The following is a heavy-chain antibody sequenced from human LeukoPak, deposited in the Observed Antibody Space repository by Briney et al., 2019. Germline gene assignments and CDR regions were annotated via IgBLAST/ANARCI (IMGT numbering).Heavy chain of an antibody. Sequence: SVTVSCKASGGTFSSYAISWVRQAPGQGLEWMGRIIPILGIANYAQKFQGRVTVTADKSTSTAYMELSSLRSEDTAVYYCAREHDIVASYYYYGMDVWGQGTTVTVSS. CDR1: GGTFSSYA. CDR2: IIPILGIA. V-gene: IGHV1-69*04. D-gene: IGHD5-12*01. CDR3: AREHDIVASYYYYGMDV. J-gene: IGHJ6*02.